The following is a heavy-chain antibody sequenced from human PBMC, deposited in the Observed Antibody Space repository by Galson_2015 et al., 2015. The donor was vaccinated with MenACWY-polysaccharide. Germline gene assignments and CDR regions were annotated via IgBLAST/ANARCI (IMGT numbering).Heavy chain of an antibody. J-gene: IGHJ4*02. CDR2: ISASGSST. Sequence: SLRLSCAASGFTFGSYAMSWVRQAPGEGLEWVSGISASGSSTYYADSVKGRFTISRDDSKNTLYLQMDSLRAEDAAIYFCAKDIAVPKPYYFDYWGQGALVTVSS. D-gene: IGHD6-19*01. CDR1: GFTFGSYA. CDR3: AKDIAVPKPYYFDY. V-gene: IGHV3-23*01.